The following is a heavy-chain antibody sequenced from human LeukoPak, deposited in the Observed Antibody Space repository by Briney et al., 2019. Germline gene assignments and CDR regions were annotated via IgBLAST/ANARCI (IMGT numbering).Heavy chain of an antibody. CDR3: VRQYSYDSSGYYPWDY. CDR2: ISSDGSST. CDR1: GFTFSSYW. J-gene: IGHJ4*02. D-gene: IGHD3-22*01. V-gene: IGHV3-74*01. Sequence: GGSLRRSCAASGFTFSSYWMHWVRQAPGKGLVWVSRISSDGSSTTYADSVKGRFTISRDNAKNTLYLQMNSLRAEDTAMYYCVRQYSYDSSGYYPWDYWGQGTLVTVSS.